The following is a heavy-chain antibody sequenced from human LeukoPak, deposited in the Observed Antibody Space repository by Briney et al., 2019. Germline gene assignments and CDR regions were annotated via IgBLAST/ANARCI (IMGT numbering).Heavy chain of an antibody. J-gene: IGHJ4*02. CDR2: INSNSGGT. CDR1: GYTFTGYY. V-gene: IGHV1-2*02. Sequence: GSVNVSRKASGYTFTGYYMHWVRQAPGQGVEWMGWINSNSGGTNYAQKFQGRVTMTRETTISTAYMKLSRLRSDDTAVYYCAREDRPAADGVYWGQGTLVTVSS. CDR3: AREDRPAADGVY. D-gene: IGHD6-13*01.